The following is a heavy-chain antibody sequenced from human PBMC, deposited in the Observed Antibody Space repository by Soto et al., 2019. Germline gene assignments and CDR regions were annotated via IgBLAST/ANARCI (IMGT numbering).Heavy chain of an antibody. Sequence: GASVKVSCKASGYTFTSYGISWVRQAPGQGLERMGWISAYNGNTNYAQKLQGRVTMTTDTSTSTAYMELRSLRSDDTAVYYCARDIYSSSWYEMGYYYYYGMDVWGQGTTVTVSS. CDR3: ARDIYSSSWYEMGYYYYYGMDV. D-gene: IGHD6-13*01. CDR2: ISAYNGNT. CDR1: GYTFTSYG. V-gene: IGHV1-18*01. J-gene: IGHJ6*02.